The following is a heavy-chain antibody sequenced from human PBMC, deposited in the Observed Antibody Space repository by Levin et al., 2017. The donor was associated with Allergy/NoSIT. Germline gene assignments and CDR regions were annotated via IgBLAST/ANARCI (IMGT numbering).Heavy chain of an antibody. CDR3: ARDRKVYGSGSYFERYMDV. J-gene: IGHJ6*03. Sequence: SETLSLTCTVSGGSISSGGYYWSWIRQHPGTGLEWIGYIYYSGSTYYNPSLKSRVTISVDTSKNQFSLKLSSVTAADTAVYYCARDRKVYGSGSYFERYMDVWGKGTTVTVSS. CDR2: IYYSGST. V-gene: IGHV4-31*03. D-gene: IGHD3-10*01. CDR1: GGSISSGGYY.